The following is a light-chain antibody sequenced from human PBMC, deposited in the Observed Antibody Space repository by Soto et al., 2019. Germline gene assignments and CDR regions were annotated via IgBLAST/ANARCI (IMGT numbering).Light chain of an antibody. CDR2: EVN. V-gene: IGLV2-18*02. CDR3: SSYTSTSTYV. CDR1: SSDVGSYNR. Sequence: QSALTQTPSVSGSPGQSVTISCTGTSSDVGSYNRVSWYQQPPGTAPKLMIYEVNNRPSGVPDRFSGSKSGNTASLTISGLQAEDEADYYCSSYTSTSTYVFGTGTKLTVL. J-gene: IGLJ1*01.